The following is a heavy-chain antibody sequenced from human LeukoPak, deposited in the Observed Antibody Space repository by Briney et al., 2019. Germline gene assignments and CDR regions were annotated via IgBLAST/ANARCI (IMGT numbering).Heavy chain of an antibody. Sequence: GGSLRLSCAASGFTFSNYAMHWVRQAPGKGLEYVSGISSNGGSTFYASSVKGRFTISRDNSKNTLYLQMGSLRPEDMAVYYCARVDSGSACASWGQGILVTVSS. D-gene: IGHD6-19*01. CDR1: GFTFSNYA. J-gene: IGHJ1*01. CDR3: ARVDSGSACAS. V-gene: IGHV3-64*01. CDR2: ISSNGGST.